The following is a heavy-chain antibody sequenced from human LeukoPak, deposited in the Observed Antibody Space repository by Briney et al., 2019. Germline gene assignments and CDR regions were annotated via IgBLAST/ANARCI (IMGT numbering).Heavy chain of an antibody. V-gene: IGHV4-39*07. Sequence: SETLSLTCTVSGDSISSRTYYWGWIRQPPGKGLEWIGSIYHSGSTYYNPSLKSRVTISVDTSKNQFSLKLSSVTAADTAVYYCAREFGQLWSYFDYWGQGTLVTVSS. J-gene: IGHJ4*02. D-gene: IGHD5-18*01. CDR1: GDSISSRTYY. CDR3: AREFGQLWSYFDY. CDR2: IYHSGST.